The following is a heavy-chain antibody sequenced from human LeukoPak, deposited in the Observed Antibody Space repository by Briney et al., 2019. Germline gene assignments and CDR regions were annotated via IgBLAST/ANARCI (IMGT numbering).Heavy chain of an antibody. CDR2: INHSGNT. V-gene: IGHV4-34*01. Sequence: TSETLSLTCAVYGGSFSDYYWSWIRQPPGKGLEWIRVINHSGNTIYNPSLKSRVTISVDTSKNQFSLRLSSVTAADTTVYYCARGLRRYSKAFPFDYWGQGTLVTVSS. CDR1: GGSFSDYY. CDR3: ARGLRRYSKAFPFDY. J-gene: IGHJ4*02. D-gene: IGHD5-18*01.